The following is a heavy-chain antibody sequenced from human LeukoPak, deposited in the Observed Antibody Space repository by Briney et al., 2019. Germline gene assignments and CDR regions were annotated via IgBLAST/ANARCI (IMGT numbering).Heavy chain of an antibody. CDR1: GGSFSGYY. CDR3: ARVVGATAFDY. V-gene: IGHV4-34*01. Sequence: SETLSLTCAVYGGSFSGYYWSWIHQPPGKGLEWIGEINHSGSTNYNPSLKSRVTISVDTSKNQFSLKLSSVTAADTAVYYCARVVGATAFDYWGQGTLVTVSS. D-gene: IGHD1-26*01. J-gene: IGHJ4*02. CDR2: INHSGST.